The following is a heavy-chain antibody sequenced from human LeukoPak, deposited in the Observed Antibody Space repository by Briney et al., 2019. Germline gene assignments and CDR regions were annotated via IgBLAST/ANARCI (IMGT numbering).Heavy chain of an antibody. CDR2: IYYSGST. V-gene: IGHV4-59*08. J-gene: IGHJ3*02. Sequence: PSETLSLTCTVSGGSISSYYWSWIRQPPGKGLEWIGYIYYSGSTNYNPSLKSRVTISVDTSKNQFSLKLSSVTAADTAVYYCARDPSQWLAAGDAFDIWGQGTMVTVSS. CDR1: GGSISSYY. CDR3: ARDPSQWLAAGDAFDI. D-gene: IGHD6-19*01.